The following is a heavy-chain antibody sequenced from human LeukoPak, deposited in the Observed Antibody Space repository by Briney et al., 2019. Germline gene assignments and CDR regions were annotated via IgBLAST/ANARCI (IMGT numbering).Heavy chain of an antibody. D-gene: IGHD6-6*01. CDR1: GFTFSSYS. J-gene: IGHJ4*02. Sequence: GGSLRLSCAASGFTFSSYSMNWVRQAPGKGLEWVSYISSSSSTIYYADSVKGRFTIFRDNAKNSLYLQMNSLRAEDTAVYYCARDRIGAIDSFDYWGQGTLVTVSS. V-gene: IGHV3-48*04. CDR2: ISSSSSTI. CDR3: ARDRIGAIDSFDY.